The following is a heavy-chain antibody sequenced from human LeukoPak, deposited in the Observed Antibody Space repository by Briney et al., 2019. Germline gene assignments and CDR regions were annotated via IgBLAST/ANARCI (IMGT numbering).Heavy chain of an antibody. CDR3: AKARIPSGNGYYSD. J-gene: IGHJ4*02. CDR1: GFTFSNYG. D-gene: IGHD3-22*01. V-gene: IGHV3-33*06. CDR2: IWYDGSDR. Sequence: GGSLRLSCAASGFTFSNYGMHWVRQAPGKGLEWVAVIWYDGSDRYYADSVKGRFTISRDNSKNTLYLQMNSLRAEDTAVYYCAKARIPSGNGYYSDWGQGTLVTVSS.